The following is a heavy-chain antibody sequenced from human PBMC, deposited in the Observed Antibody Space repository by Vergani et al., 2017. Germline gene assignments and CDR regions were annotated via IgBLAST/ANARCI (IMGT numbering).Heavy chain of an antibody. D-gene: IGHD2-2*01. Sequence: QLQLQETGSGLVRPSETLSLTCAVSGYSISSRDNSWSWIRQPPGKGLEWIGLIYHGGSTPYNPSLKSRVTISIDRSKNQLSLKVTSVTAADTAVYYCASDKFSSYFVSWGQGSLVTVSS. CDR2: IYHGGST. CDR3: ASDKFSSYFVS. CDR1: GYSISSRDNS. V-gene: IGHV4-30-2*01. J-gene: IGHJ4*02.